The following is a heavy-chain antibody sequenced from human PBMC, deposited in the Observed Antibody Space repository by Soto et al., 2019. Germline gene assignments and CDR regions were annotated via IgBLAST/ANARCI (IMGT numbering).Heavy chain of an antibody. CDR2: IYYSGST. J-gene: IGHJ4*02. Sequence: SETLSLTCTVSGGSISSGGYYWSWIRQHPGKGLEWIGYIYYSGSTYYNPSLKSRVTISVDTSKNQFSLKLSSVTAADTAVYYWARVDCTNGVCYGDYWGQGTLVTVSS. CDR3: ARVDCTNGVCYGDY. D-gene: IGHD2-8*01. CDR1: GGSISSGGYY. V-gene: IGHV4-31*03.